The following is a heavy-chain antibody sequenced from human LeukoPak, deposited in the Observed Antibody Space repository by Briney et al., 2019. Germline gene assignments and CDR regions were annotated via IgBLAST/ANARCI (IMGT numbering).Heavy chain of an antibody. CDR2: ISSSSSTI. V-gene: IGHV3-48*01. CDR1: GFTFSSYS. Sequence: GGSLRLSCAASGFTFSSYSMNWVRQAPGKGLEWVSYISSSSSTIYYADSVRGRFTISRDNAKSSLYLQMNSLRAEDTAVYYCARSHYGSGSSNWFDPWGQGTLVTVSS. J-gene: IGHJ5*02. CDR3: ARSHYGSGSSNWFDP. D-gene: IGHD3-10*01.